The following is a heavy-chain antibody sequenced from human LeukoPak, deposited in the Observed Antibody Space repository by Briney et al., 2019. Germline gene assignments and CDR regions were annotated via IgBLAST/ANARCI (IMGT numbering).Heavy chain of an antibody. CDR3: SIAVAGTRGDN. V-gene: IGHV3-15*01. J-gene: IGHJ4*02. CDR1: GFTFSNAW. Sequence: GGSLRLSCAASGFTFSNAWMSWVRQAPGKGLEWVGRIKSKTDGGTTDYAAPVKGRFTISRDDSKNTLYLQMNSLKTEDTAVYYCSIAVAGTRGDNWGQGTLVTVSS. CDR2: IKSKTDGGTT. D-gene: IGHD6-19*01.